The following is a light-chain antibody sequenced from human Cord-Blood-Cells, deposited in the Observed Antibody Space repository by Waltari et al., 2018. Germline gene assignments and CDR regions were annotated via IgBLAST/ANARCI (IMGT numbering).Light chain of an antibody. CDR2: KDS. CDR3: QSADSSGTPWV. Sequence: SYELTHPPSVSVSPGQTARSTCSGDALQKQYAYWYQQKPGQAPVLGIYKDSERPSGIPERFSGSSSGTTVTLTISGVQAEDEADYYCQSADSSGTPWVFGGGTKLTVL. CDR1: ALQKQY. V-gene: IGLV3-25*02. J-gene: IGLJ3*02.